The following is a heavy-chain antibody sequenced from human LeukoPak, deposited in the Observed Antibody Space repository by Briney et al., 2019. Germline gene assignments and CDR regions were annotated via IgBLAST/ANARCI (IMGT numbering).Heavy chain of an antibody. V-gene: IGHV4-59*01. CDR1: GGSIGSYY. Sequence: SETLSLTCTVSGGSIGSYYWNWIRQAPGKGLEWIGYIHYSGSTNHNSALKSRVTISVDTSKNQYSLKLSSVTAADTAVYYCAREDYRSGSVDYWGQGTLVTVSS. D-gene: IGHD3-10*01. J-gene: IGHJ4*02. CDR2: IHYSGST. CDR3: AREDYRSGSVDY.